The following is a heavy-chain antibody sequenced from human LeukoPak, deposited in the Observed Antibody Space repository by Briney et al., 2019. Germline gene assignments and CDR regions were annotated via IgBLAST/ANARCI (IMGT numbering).Heavy chain of an antibody. Sequence: GGSLRLSCATSGFTFTGYAMSWVRQAPGKGLEWVAVISYDGSNKYYADSVKGRFTISRDNSKNTLYLQMNSLRAEDTAVYYCARESDYGDRDYWGQGTLVTVSS. CDR3: ARESDYGDRDY. CDR1: GFTFTGYA. J-gene: IGHJ4*02. V-gene: IGHV3-30-3*01. D-gene: IGHD4-17*01. CDR2: ISYDGSNK.